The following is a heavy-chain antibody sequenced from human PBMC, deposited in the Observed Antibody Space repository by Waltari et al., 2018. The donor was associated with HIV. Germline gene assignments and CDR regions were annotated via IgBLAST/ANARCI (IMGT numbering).Heavy chain of an antibody. J-gene: IGHJ6*02. CDR2: ISRSSSTI. Sequence: EVQLVESGGGLVQPGGSLRLSCAASGFTFSSSSIHWVRQAPGKGLEWVSYISRSSSTIYYADSVKGRFTISRDNAKNSLYLQMNSLRAEDTAVYYCASRSYYYYGMDVWGQGTTVTVSS. CDR1: GFTFSSSS. CDR3: ASRSYYYYGMDV. V-gene: IGHV3-48*04.